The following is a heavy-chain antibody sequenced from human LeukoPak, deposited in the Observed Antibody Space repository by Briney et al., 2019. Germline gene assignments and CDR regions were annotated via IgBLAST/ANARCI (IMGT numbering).Heavy chain of an antibody. J-gene: IGHJ5*02. CDR3: ARVGEPPYYYDSSGYYYGGVWFDP. CDR2: ISAYNGNT. CDR1: GYTFTSYG. Sequence: RGASVKVSCKASGYTFTSYGISWVRQAPGQGLEWMGWISAYNGNTNYAQKLQGRVTMTTDTSTSTAYMELRSLRSDDTAVYYRARVGEPPYYYDSSGYYYGGVWFDPWGQGTLVTVSS. D-gene: IGHD3-22*01. V-gene: IGHV1-18*01.